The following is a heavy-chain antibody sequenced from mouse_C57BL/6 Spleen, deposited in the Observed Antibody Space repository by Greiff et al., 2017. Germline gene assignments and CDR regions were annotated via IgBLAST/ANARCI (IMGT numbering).Heavy chain of an antibody. CDR3: ARWEGYYETDYAMDY. Sequence: VQLQQPGTELVKPGASVKLSCKASGYTFTSYWMHWVKQRPGQGLEWIGNINPSNGGTNYNEKFKSKATLTVDKSSITAYMQLSSLTSADSAVYYCARWEGYYETDYAMDYWGQGTSVTVSS. J-gene: IGHJ4*01. CDR2: INPSNGGT. D-gene: IGHD2-3*01. V-gene: IGHV1-53*01. CDR1: GYTFTSYW.